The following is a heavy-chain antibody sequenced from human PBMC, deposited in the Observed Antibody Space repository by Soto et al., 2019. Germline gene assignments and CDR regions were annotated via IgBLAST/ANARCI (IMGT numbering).Heavy chain of an antibody. J-gene: IGHJ6*02. V-gene: IGHV1-8*01. CDR1: GYTFTSYD. Sequence: GASVKFSCKASGYTFTSYDIYWVRQATGQELEWMGWMNPNSGNTGYAQKFQGRVTMTRNTSISTAYMELSSLRSEDTAVYYCAKGASSLVRGAPPYYYYGMDVWGQGTTVTVSS. D-gene: IGHD3-10*01. CDR3: AKGASSLVRGAPPYYYYGMDV. CDR2: MNPNSGNT.